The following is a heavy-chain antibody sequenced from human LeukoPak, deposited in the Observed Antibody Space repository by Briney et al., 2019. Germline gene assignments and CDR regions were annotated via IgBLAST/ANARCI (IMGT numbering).Heavy chain of an antibody. CDR1: GYTFSSYT. V-gene: IGHV5-10-1*01. CDR2: IDPTDSYT. Sequence: AESLWSSSMGAGYTFSSYTGSCVRQMPGKGLEWMGMIDPTDSYTNYSPSFQGHVTFSADKSNHTAHLQLRGLKASDTAIYYCARQLRRSWYFDPWGRGTLVTVSS. CDR3: ARQLRRSWYFDP. J-gene: IGHJ2*01. D-gene: IGHD5-24*01.